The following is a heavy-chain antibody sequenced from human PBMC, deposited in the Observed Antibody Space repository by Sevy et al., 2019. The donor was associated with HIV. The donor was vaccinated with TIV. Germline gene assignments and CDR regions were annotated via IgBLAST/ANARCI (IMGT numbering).Heavy chain of an antibody. D-gene: IGHD2-2*02. CDR1: GGSFSGYY. Sequence: SETLSLTCAVYGGSFSGYYWSWIRQPPGKGLEWIGEINHSGSTNYNPSLKSRVTISVDTSKNQFSLKLGSVTAADTAVYYCARGQYCSSTSCYNRKNWFDPWGQGTLVTVSS. CDR2: INHSGST. J-gene: IGHJ5*02. CDR3: ARGQYCSSTSCYNRKNWFDP. V-gene: IGHV4-34*01.